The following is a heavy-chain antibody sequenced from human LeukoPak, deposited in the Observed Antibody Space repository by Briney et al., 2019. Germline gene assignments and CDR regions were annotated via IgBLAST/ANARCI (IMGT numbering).Heavy chain of an antibody. Sequence: SDALSLTCTVSGGSISSYYWSWIRQPPGKGLEWIGYIYYSGSTNYNPSLKSRVTISVDTSKNQFSLKLSSVTAADTAVYYCASEVDYGDPAAFDIWGQGTMVTVSS. CDR1: GGSISSYY. J-gene: IGHJ3*02. CDR3: ASEVDYGDPAAFDI. V-gene: IGHV4-59*07. D-gene: IGHD4-17*01. CDR2: IYYSGST.